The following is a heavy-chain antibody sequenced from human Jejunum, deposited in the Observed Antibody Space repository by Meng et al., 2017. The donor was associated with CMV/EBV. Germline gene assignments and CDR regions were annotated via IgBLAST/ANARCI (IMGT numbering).Heavy chain of an antibody. J-gene: IGHJ4*02. D-gene: IGHD6-25*01. CDR3: VKYALSGYGLVDY. Sequence: ASGFTFSNYAINWVRQAPGKGLEWVSSIIANGHDTYYADSVKGRFTISRDNSRNTLYLEMNSLKVEDTALYYCVKYALSGYGLVDYWGQGTLVTVSS. CDR1: GFTFSNYA. V-gene: IGHV3-23*01. CDR2: IIANGHDT.